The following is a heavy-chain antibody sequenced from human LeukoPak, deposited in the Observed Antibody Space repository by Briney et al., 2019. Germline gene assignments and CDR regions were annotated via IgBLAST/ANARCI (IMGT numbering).Heavy chain of an antibody. J-gene: IGHJ4*02. CDR1: GGTFISYA. CDR2: IIPIFGTA. D-gene: IGHD1-26*01. Sequence: GSSVKVSCKASGGTFISYAISWVRQAPGQGLEWMGRIIPIFGTANYAQKFQGRVTITTDESTSTAYMERSSLRSEDTAVYYCASSLHSGSSYFDYWGQGTLVTVSS. V-gene: IGHV1-69*05. CDR3: ASSLHSGSSYFDY.